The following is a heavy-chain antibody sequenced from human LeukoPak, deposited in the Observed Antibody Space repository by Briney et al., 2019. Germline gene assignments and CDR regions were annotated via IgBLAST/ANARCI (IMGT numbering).Heavy chain of an antibody. CDR1: GFIFSRDS. CDR3: ARESVCSSSWAFDY. J-gene: IGHJ4*02. CDR2: INGGGSPI. D-gene: IGHD6-13*01. V-gene: IGHV3-48*04. Sequence: PGGSLRLSCAASGFIFSRDSMNWVRQAPGKGLEWVAYINGGGSPIYYADSVKGRFTISRDNAKSTLFLQMNSLRAEDTAVYYCARESVCSSSWAFDYWGQGTLVTVSS.